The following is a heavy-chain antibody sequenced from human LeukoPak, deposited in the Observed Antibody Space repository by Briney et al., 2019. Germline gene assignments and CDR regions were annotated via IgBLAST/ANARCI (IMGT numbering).Heavy chain of an antibody. V-gene: IGHV3-23*01. J-gene: IGHJ4*02. D-gene: IGHD5/OR15-5a*01. CDR2: ISGSGGST. Sequence: GGSLRLSCAASGFRFDAYAMSWVRQAPGKGLEWVSAISGSGGSTYYADSVKGRFTISRDNSKNTLYLQMNSLRAEDTAVYYCAKDVSAGNDYWGQGTLVTVSS. CDR1: GFRFDAYA. CDR3: AKDVSAGNDY.